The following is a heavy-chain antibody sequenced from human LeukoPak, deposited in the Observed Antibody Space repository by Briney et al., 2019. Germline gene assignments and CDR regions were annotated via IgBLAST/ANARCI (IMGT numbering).Heavy chain of an antibody. D-gene: IGHD6-19*01. CDR2: ISYDGSNK. V-gene: IGHV3-30-3*01. J-gene: IGHJ4*02. CDR3: AREIAVAEQDYFDY. Sequence: GGSLRLSCAASGFTFSSYAMHWVRQAPGKGLEWVAVISYDGSNKYYADSVKGRFTISRDNSKNTLYLQMNSLRAEDTAVCYCAREIAVAEQDYFDYWGQGTLVTVSS. CDR1: GFTFSSYA.